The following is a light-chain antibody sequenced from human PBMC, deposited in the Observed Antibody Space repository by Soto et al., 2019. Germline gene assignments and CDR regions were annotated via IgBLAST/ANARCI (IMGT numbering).Light chain of an antibody. CDR3: HSRA. V-gene: IGKV1-9*01. Sequence: IQLTQSPSSLSASVGDRVTITCRASQGISSYLAWYQQKPGKAPKLLIYAASTLQGGVPSRFSGSGSGTEFTLTISSLQPDDFATYFCHSRAFGQGTRLEIK. CDR2: AAS. CDR1: QGISSY. J-gene: IGKJ5*01.